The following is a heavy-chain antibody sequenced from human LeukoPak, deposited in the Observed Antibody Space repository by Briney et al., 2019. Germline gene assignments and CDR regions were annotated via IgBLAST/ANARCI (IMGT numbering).Heavy chain of an antibody. V-gene: IGHV1-8*02. Sequence: GSSVKVSCKASGGTFSSYAISWLRQAPGQGLEWMGWMNPNSGNTGYAQKFQGRVTMTRNTSISTAYMELSSLRSEDTAVYYCARGLTTGLPYWGQGTLVTVSS. CDR1: GGTFSSYA. CDR2: MNPNSGNT. J-gene: IGHJ4*02. D-gene: IGHD1-1*01. CDR3: ARGLTTGLPY.